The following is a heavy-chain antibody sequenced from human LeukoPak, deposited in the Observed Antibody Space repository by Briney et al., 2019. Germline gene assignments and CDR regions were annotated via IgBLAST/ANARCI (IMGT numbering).Heavy chain of an antibody. CDR1: GFTFGNYW. V-gene: IGHV3-7*01. CDR2: INQGGSEE. Sequence: GGSLRLSCAVSGFTFGNYWTSWGRQGPEKGLEWVVNINQGGSEEYYVESLKGRVSVSRDNARNSLFLQLASVRAEDTAVYYCARSETTGTVDFWGQGTLVTVSS. CDR3: ARSETTGTVDF. J-gene: IGHJ4*02. D-gene: IGHD1-1*01.